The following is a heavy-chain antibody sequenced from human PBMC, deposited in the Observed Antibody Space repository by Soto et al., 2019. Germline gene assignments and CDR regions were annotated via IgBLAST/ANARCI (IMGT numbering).Heavy chain of an antibody. J-gene: IGHJ3*02. D-gene: IGHD3-22*01. CDR3: TTLTSAVGYYALDI. Sequence: EVQLVESGGGLVQPGGSLRLSCAPAGFTFSYHWVHWVRQAPGKGLEWVSRTTVDGSSISYADSVEGRFTISRDIAKNTFYLQMSSLRVEDTAVYYWTTLTSAVGYYALDIWGQGTMITVSS. CDR1: GFTFSYHW. V-gene: IGHV3-74*01. CDR2: TTVDGSSI.